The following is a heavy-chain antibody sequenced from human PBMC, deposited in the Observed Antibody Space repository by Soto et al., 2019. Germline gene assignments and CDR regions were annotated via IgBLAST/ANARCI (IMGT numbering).Heavy chain of an antibody. J-gene: IGHJ3*02. CDR1: GGSISSSSYY. CDR2: IYYSGST. V-gene: IGHV4-39*01. Sequence: QLQLQESGPGLVKPSETLSLTCTVSGGSISSSSYYWGWIRQPPGKGLEWIGSIYYSGSTYYNPSLKSRVTISVDTSKNQFSLKLSSVTAADTALYYCARHSPGGVYCSGGSCYTAFDIWGQGTMVTVSS. D-gene: IGHD2-15*01. CDR3: ARHSPGGVYCSGGSCYTAFDI.